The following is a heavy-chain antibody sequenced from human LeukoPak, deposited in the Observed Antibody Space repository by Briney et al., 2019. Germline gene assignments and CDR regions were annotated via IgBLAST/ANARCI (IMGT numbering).Heavy chain of an antibody. CDR2: ITGTGGHT. V-gene: IGHV3-23*01. Sequence: GGSLRLSCAASGFIFNNYAMTWVRQTPGKGLEWVSTITGTGGHTYYADFAEGRFTISRDNSKSTLYLQLNSLRADDTALYYWAKKQGAPVLRVFVVWGQGKMVPVS. CDR3: AKKQGAPVLRVFVV. CDR1: GFIFNNYA. J-gene: IGHJ3*01. D-gene: IGHD3-16*01.